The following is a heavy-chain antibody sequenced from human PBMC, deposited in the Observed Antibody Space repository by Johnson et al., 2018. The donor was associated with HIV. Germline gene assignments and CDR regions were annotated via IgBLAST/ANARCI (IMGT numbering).Heavy chain of an antibody. CDR2: LKSRADGGTT. Sequence: MQLVESGGGLVKPGGSLRLSCRASGFPFSNAWMNWVRQAPGKGLAWVGRLKSRADGGTTDYAVSVKDRFTILRDDSKNTLYLQMSSLRTEDAGVYYCTTEGDAFDIWGQGTMVTVSS. J-gene: IGHJ3*02. V-gene: IGHV3-15*01. CDR3: TTEGDAFDI. CDR1: GFPFSNAW.